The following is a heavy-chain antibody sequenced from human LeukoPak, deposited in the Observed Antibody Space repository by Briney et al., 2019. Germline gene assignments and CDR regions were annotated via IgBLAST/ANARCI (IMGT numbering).Heavy chain of an antibody. Sequence: ASVKVSCKASGYAFTTSDINWVRQATGQGLEWMGWMSAYGGNTRYAQKFQARITMTRNTSASTAYMELSSVTSEDTAVYYCARGYSRHSSGYYYKRGAFDIWGQGTMVTVSS. V-gene: IGHV1-8*01. CDR3: ARGYSRHSSGYYYKRGAFDI. CDR2: MSAYGGNT. D-gene: IGHD3-22*01. J-gene: IGHJ3*02. CDR1: GYAFTTSD.